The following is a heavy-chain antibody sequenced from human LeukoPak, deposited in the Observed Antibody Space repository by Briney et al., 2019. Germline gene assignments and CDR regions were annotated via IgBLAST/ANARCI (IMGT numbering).Heavy chain of an antibody. Sequence: SETLSLTCAVYGGSFSGYYWSWIRQPPGKGLEWIGEINHSGSTNYNPSLKSRVTMSVDTSKNQFSLKLSSVTAADTAVYYCARDRSVHVTTAPFDIWGQGTMVTVSS. V-gene: IGHV4-34*01. CDR2: INHSGST. D-gene: IGHD1-1*01. CDR1: GGSFSGYY. CDR3: ARDRSVHVTTAPFDI. J-gene: IGHJ3*02.